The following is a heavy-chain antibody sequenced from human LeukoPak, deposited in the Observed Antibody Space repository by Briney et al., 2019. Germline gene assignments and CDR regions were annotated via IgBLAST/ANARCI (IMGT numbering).Heavy chain of an antibody. Sequence: GGSLRLSCAASGFTFSTYWTSWVRQAPGKGLERVANIKQDGSEKYYVDSVKGRFTTSRNNAKNSLYLQMNSLRAEDTAVYYCARDCSGSYEGLWGQGTLVTVSS. V-gene: IGHV3-7*05. CDR2: IKQDGSEK. CDR1: GFTFSTYW. D-gene: IGHD1-26*01. J-gene: IGHJ4*02. CDR3: ARDCSGSYEGL.